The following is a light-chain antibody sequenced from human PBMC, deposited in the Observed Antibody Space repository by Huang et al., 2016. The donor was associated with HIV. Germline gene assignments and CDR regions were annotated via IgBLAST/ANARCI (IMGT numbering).Light chain of an antibody. Sequence: EVVLTQSPATLSLSPVERATLSCRASQGVSTSLAWFQQRPGQAPRLLIYDASNRVTGIPARFSGSGSGTDFTLTISSLEPEDFATYYCQQRSDRPPWTFGQGTKVEFK. J-gene: IGKJ1*01. CDR3: QQRSDRPPWT. CDR1: QGVSTS. V-gene: IGKV3-11*01. CDR2: DAS.